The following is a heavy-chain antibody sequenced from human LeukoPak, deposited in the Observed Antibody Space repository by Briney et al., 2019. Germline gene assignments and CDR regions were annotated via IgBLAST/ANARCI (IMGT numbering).Heavy chain of an antibody. J-gene: IGHJ2*01. CDR2: IYSGGGT. V-gene: IGHV3-66*01. Sequence: GGSLRLSCAASGFIVSSRHMSWGRQAPGKGLEWVSVIYSGGGTNYADSVKGRFTISRENAKNSFYLQMNSLRAGDTAVYYCAREGFCGGDCPGYFDLWGRGTLVTVSS. CDR3: AREGFCGGDCPGYFDL. CDR1: GFIVSSRH. D-gene: IGHD2-21*02.